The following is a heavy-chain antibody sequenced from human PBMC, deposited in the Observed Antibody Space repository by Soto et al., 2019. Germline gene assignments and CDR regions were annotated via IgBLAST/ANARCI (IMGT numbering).Heavy chain of an antibody. D-gene: IGHD4-4*01. V-gene: IGHV3-23*01. CDR1: GFTFSSYA. CDR3: AKGTTVKDRFDY. Sequence: GGSLRLSCAASGFTFSSYAMSLVRQAPGKGLEWVSAISGSGGSTYYADSVKGRFTISRDNSKNTLYLQMNGLRAEDTAVYYCAKGTTVKDRFDYWGQGTLVTVSS. J-gene: IGHJ4*02. CDR2: ISGSGGST.